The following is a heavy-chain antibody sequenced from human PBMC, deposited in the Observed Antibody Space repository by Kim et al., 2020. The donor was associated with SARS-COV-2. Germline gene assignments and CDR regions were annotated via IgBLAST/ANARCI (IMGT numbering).Heavy chain of an antibody. CDR1: GFTLSDHY. CDR2: SRNRAHGQTT. Sequence: GGSLRLSCAVSGFTLSDHYMDWVRQAAGKGLEGVGRSRNRAHGQTTDYAASVKDRFTILRDDLKNSLYLDMNSLETEDTAVYYCVAFLSGLPYWGQGTLVTVSS. D-gene: IGHD3-3*01. J-gene: IGHJ4*02. CDR3: VAFLSGLPY. V-gene: IGHV3-72*01.